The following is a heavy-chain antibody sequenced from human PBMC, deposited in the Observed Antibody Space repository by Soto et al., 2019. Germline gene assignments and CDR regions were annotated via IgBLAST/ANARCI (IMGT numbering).Heavy chain of an antibody. CDR2: IYPGDSDT. Sequence: PGESLKISCKGSGYSFTSYRIGWVRQMPGKGLEWMGIIYPGDSDTRYSPSFQGQVTISADKSISTAYLQWSSLKASDTAMYYCARQTAVAGPYYYGMDVWGQGTTVTVSS. CDR1: GYSFTSYR. D-gene: IGHD6-19*01. V-gene: IGHV5-51*01. J-gene: IGHJ6*02. CDR3: ARQTAVAGPYYYGMDV.